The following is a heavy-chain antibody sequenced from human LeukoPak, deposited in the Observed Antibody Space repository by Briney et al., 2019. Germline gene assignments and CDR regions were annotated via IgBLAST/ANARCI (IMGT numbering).Heavy chain of an antibody. CDR3: ARTGAFFYFYHMDV. V-gene: IGHV4-59*05. CDR2: IYYRGST. CDR1: GGSVSSYY. D-gene: IGHD1-1*01. Sequence: SETLSLTCTVSGGSVSSYYWSWIRQTPGEGLEWVGSIYYRGSTYYNPSLKSRVTISVDTSKNHFSLNLTSVTAADTAVYYCARTGAFFYFYHMDVWGKGTTVTVSS. J-gene: IGHJ6*03.